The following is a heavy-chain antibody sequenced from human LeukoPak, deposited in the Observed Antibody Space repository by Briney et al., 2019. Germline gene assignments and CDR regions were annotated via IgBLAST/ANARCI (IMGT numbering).Heavy chain of an antibody. D-gene: IGHD5-18*01. J-gene: IGHJ4*02. CDR1: GITLSSYW. CDR2: IKQDGSEK. V-gene: IGHV3-7*01. CDR3: ARSIQLWEPFDY. Sequence: GGSLRLSCAASGITLSSYWMSWVRQAPGKGLEWVAQIKQDGSEKYYVDSVKGRFTVSRDNAKNSLYLQMNSLRAEDTAVYYCARSIQLWEPFDYWGQGTLVTVSS.